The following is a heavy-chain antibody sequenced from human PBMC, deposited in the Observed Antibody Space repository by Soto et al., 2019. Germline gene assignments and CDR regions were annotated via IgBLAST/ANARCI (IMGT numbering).Heavy chain of an antibody. CDR2: MFYSGLT. V-gene: IGHV4-39*01. Sequence: SETLSLTCSVSGYSVSSSDYYWAWIRQPPGRGLEWIGSMFYSGLTYYNPSLKSRVTLSVDTSKNQFSVRLNSVTAADTAVYYCAPLSVSLSGPYGIHVWGQGTTVTVSS. J-gene: IGHJ6*02. CDR1: GYSVSSSDYY. D-gene: IGHD2-15*01. CDR3: APLSVSLSGPYGIHV.